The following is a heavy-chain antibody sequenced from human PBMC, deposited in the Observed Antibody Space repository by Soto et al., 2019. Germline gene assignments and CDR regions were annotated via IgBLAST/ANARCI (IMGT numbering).Heavy chain of an antibody. D-gene: IGHD3-10*01. CDR2: IIPVFGTA. V-gene: IGHV1-69*12. CDR1: GGSLTNYG. Sequence: QVQLVQSGAEVKKPGSSVKVSCKASGGSLTNYGVSWVRQAPGQGLEWMGGIIPVFGTANYAQKFQGRVTSAADESKSTVLMDVRRLGYEDTAVYYCARVDATKLGVTNYYCMDVWGQGTTVTVSS. J-gene: IGHJ6*02. CDR3: ARVDATKLGVTNYYCMDV.